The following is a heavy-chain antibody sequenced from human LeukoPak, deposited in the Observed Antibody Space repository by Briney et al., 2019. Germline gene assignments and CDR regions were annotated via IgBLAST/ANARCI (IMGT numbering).Heavy chain of an antibody. CDR3: AKVGVKRVVSTPYYFDY. V-gene: IGHV3-23*01. CDR1: GFTFDDYA. D-gene: IGHD5/OR15-5a*01. J-gene: IGHJ4*02. Sequence: PGGSLRLSCAASGFTFDDYAMSWVRQAPGKGLEWVSGISGSGGTPYYADSVKGRFTISRDNSKNTLYLQMNSLRAEDTAVYYCAKVGVKRVVSTPYYFDYWGQGTLVTVSS. CDR2: ISGSGGTP.